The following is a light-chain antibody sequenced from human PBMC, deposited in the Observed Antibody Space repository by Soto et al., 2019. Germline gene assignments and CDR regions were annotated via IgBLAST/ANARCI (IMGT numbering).Light chain of an antibody. Sequence: QSALTQPPSVSGSPGQSITISCTGTSSDVGIYNLVSWFQQHPGKAPKLMIYEGSKRPSGISDRFSGSKSGNTAFLTISGLQAEDESDYYCCSFAGPRGLIFGGGTKLTVL. CDR3: CSFAGPRGLI. CDR1: SSDVGIYNL. J-gene: IGLJ2*01. CDR2: EGS. V-gene: IGLV2-23*01.